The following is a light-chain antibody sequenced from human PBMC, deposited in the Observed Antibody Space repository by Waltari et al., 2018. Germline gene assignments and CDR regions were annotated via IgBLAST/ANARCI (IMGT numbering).Light chain of an antibody. CDR2: EAS. CDR1: QSVSSW. Sequence: DIQMTQSPSTLSASLGDRVTITCRASQSVSSWLAWYQQKPGRAPKLLIYEASSLEGGVPSRFSGSGSGTEFTLTISSLQPDDFATYYCQQYNSHSTWTFGQGTKVEIK. CDR3: QQYNSHSTWT. J-gene: IGKJ1*01. V-gene: IGKV1-5*01.